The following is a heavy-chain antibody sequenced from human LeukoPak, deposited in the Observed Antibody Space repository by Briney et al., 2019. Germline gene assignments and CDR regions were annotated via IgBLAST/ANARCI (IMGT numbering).Heavy chain of an antibody. Sequence: SVKVSCKASGGTFSSNAISWVRQAPGQGLEWMGRIIPILGIANYAQKFQGRVTITADKSTSTAYMELSSLRSEDTAVYYCARGIYGDYKGNWFDPWGQGTLVTVSS. CDR1: GGTFSSNA. CDR2: IIPILGIA. J-gene: IGHJ5*02. D-gene: IGHD4-17*01. CDR3: ARGIYGDYKGNWFDP. V-gene: IGHV1-69*04.